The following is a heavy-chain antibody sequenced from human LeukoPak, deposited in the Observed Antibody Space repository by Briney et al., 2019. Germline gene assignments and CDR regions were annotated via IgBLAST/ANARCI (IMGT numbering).Heavy chain of an antibody. CDR3: ATSIGSKNAIHI. CDR1: GGSIGNKY. D-gene: IGHD1-1*01. V-gene: IGHV4-59*12. Sequence: PSETLSLTCTVSGGSIGNKYWTWIRQPPGKRPEWIGFVYYSGSTNYNPSLKSRVTISVDTSNNQFSLNLRSVTASDTAVYYCATSIGSKNAIHIRGRGTAVTVSS. CDR2: VYYSGST. J-gene: IGHJ3*02.